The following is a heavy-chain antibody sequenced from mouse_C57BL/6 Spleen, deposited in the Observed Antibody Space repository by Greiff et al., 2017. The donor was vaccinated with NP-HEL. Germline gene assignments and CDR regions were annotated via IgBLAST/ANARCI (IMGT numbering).Heavy chain of an antibody. CDR2: IRNKANGYTT. J-gene: IGHJ2*01. CDR3: ARSLYGSVDY. D-gene: IGHD1-1*01. CDR1: GFTFTDYY. V-gene: IGHV7-3*01. Sequence: EVQVVESGGGLVQPGGSLSLSCAASGFTFTDYYMSWVRQPPGKALEWLGFIRNKANGYTTEYSASVKGRFTISRDNSQSILYLQMNALRAEDSATYYCARSLYGSVDYWGQGTTLTVSS.